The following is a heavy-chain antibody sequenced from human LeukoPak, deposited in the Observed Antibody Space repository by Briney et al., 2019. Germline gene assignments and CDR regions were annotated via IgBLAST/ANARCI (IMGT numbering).Heavy chain of an antibody. CDR3: ARDDPNFPFDY. CDR1: GYTFTGYY. Sequence: ASVKVSCKASGYTFTGYYMHWVRQAPGQGLEWMGWINPNSGGTNYAQKFQGRVTMSRDTSMSTAYMELSRLTSDDTAVYYCARDDPNFPFDYWGQGTLVTVSS. J-gene: IGHJ4*02. CDR2: INPNSGGT. V-gene: IGHV1-2*02.